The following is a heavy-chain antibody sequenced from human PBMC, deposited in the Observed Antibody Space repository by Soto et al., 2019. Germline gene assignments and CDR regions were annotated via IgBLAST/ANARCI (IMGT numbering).Heavy chain of an antibody. J-gene: IGHJ6*03. CDR1: GFTFSSYG. Sequence: GGSLRLSCAASGFTFSSYGMHWVRQAPGKGLEWVAVISYDGSNKYYADSVKGRFTISRDNSKNTLYLQMNSLRAEDTAVYYCAKGVRSSSWGNYYYYYYMDVWGKGTTVTVSS. D-gene: IGHD6-13*01. V-gene: IGHV3-30*18. CDR3: AKGVRSSSWGNYYYYYYMDV. CDR2: ISYDGSNK.